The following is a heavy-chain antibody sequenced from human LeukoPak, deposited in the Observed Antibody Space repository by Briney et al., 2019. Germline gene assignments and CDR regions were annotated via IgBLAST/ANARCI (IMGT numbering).Heavy chain of an antibody. CDR2: IRYDGSNK. V-gene: IGHV3-30*02. J-gene: IGHJ4*02. CDR3: AKDPAMVKYYFDY. CDR1: GFTFSSYG. D-gene: IGHD5-18*01. Sequence: PGGSLRLSCAASGFTFSSYGMHWVRQAPGKGLEWVAFIRYDGSNKYYADSVKGRFTISRDNSKNTLYLQMNSLRAEDRAVYYCAKDPAMVKYYFDYWGQGTLVTVSS.